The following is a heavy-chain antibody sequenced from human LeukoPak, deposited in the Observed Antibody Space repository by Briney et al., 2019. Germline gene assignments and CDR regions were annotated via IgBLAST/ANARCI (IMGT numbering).Heavy chain of an antibody. CDR3: AKGEYHQDGIGENRFDN. CDR1: GFTFSDYY. CDR2: ISSSGSTI. V-gene: IGHV3-11*04. J-gene: IGHJ4*02. D-gene: IGHD5-24*01. Sequence: GGSLRLSCAASGFTFSDYYMSWIRQAPGKGLEWVSYISSSGSTIYYADSVKGRFTTSRDNAKNSVFLQMSSLRPEDTAVYYCAKGEYHQDGIGENRFDNWGQGALVTVSS.